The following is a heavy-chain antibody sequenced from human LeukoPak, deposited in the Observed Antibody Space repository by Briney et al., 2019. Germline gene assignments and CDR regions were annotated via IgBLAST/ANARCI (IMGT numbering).Heavy chain of an antibody. J-gene: IGHJ4*02. V-gene: IGHV4-39*01. Sequence: SETLSLTCTVSGGSISSSSYYWGWIRQPPGKGMEWIGSINYSGTTYYNPSLKSRVTVSVDTSKNQFSLKLSSVTAADTAVYYCARRGSSVWIYFDYWGQGTLVTVSS. D-gene: IGHD6-19*01. CDR2: INYSGTT. CDR1: GGSISSSSYY. CDR3: ARRGSSVWIYFDY.